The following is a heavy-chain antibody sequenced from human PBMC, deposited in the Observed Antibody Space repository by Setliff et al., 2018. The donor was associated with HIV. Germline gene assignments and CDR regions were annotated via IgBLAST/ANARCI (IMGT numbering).Heavy chain of an antibody. J-gene: IGHJ6*02. CDR3: ASGDGYRANDAYYDTGMDV. D-gene: IGHD5-12*01. CDR2: IYNSGYS. V-gene: IGHV4-59*01. Sequence: SETLSLTCKVSGAPISSYCWNWIRQPPGKGLEWIGYIYNSGYSNSKPSLKSRVTISLDTSKNQFSLKLSSVTAADTAVYYCASGDGYRANDAYYDTGMDVWGQGTTVTVSS. CDR1: GAPISSYC.